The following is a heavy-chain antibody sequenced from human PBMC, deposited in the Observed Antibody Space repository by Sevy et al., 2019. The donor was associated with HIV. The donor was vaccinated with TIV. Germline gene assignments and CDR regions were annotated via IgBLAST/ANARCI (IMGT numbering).Heavy chain of an antibody. J-gene: IGHJ4*02. CDR1: GFTFSSYA. V-gene: IGHV3-30-3*01. CDR2: ISYAGSDK. Sequence: GGSLRLSCAPSGFTFSSYAMHWVRQAPGKGLEWVAVISYAGSDKYYADSVKGRFTISRDNSKNTLYLQMNSLRAEDTAVYYCARSGSLFRPSDYWGQGTLVTVSS. CDR3: ARSGSLFRPSDY. D-gene: IGHD1-26*01.